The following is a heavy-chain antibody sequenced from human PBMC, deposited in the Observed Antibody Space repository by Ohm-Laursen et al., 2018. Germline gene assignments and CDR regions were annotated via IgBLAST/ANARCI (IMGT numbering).Heavy chain of an antibody. CDR2: ISWNSGTR. CDR3: ARLTGRGTPFDC. Sequence: SLRLSCAASGFTFDDYAMHWVRQAPGKGLEWVSGISWNSGTREYADSVKGRFTISRDNAKKSLYLQMNSLRAEDTAVYYCARLTGRGTPFDCWGQGTLVSVSS. D-gene: IGHD1-20*01. CDR1: GFTFDDYA. J-gene: IGHJ4*02. V-gene: IGHV3-9*01.